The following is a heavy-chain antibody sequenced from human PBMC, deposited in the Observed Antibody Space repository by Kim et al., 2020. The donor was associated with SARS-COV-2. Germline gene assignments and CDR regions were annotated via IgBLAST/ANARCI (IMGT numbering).Heavy chain of an antibody. V-gene: IGHV4-39*01. CDR1: GGSISSSSYY. CDR3: ARTVEDIVVVVAATATPPWFDR. J-gene: IGHJ5*02. D-gene: IGHD2-15*01. CDR2: IYYSGST. Sequence: SETLSLTCTVSGGSISSSSYYWGWIRQPPGKGLEWIGSIYYSGSTYYNPSLKSRVTISVDTSKNQFSLKLSSVTAADTAVYYCARTVEDIVVVVAATATPPWFDRWGQGTLVTVSS.